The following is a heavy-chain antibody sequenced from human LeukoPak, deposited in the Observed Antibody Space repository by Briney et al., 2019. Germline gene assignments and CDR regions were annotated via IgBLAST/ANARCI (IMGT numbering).Heavy chain of an antibody. V-gene: IGHV3-23*01. CDR1: GFSFSSYD. J-gene: IGHJ4*02. D-gene: IGHD3-22*01. Sequence: WGSLCLSCAASGFSFSSYDLSWVRQAPGKGLEWVSAISGSGGSTYYADSVKGRFTISRDNSKNTLYLQMNSLRAEDTAVYYCAKDYYDSSGYLYFFDHWGQASLVTVSS. CDR2: ISGSGGST. CDR3: AKDYYDSSGYLYFFDH.